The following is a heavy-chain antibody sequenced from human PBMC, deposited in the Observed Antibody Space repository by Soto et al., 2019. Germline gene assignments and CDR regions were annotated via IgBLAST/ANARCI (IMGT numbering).Heavy chain of an antibody. CDR2: IFSSGST. CDR3: AREGSYSAYNFAHGIQLWSFDF. V-gene: IGHV4-4*07. D-gene: IGHD5-12*01. J-gene: IGHJ4*02. CDR1: GGSINTFY. Sequence: ETLSLTCTVSGGSINTFYWSWVRQPSGKGLEWIGLIFSSGSTSFNPSLESRVAMSVDTSKNHFSLNLSSVTDADMAVYYCAREGSYSAYNFAHGIQLWSFDFWGQGALVTVSS.